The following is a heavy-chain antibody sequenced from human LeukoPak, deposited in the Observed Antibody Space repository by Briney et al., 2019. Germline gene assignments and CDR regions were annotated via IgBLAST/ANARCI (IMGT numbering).Heavy chain of an antibody. D-gene: IGHD3-3*01. Sequence: GGSLRLSCAASGFTFSSYSMNWVRQAPGKGLEWVSGISGSGSSTYYADSVKGRFTISRDNFKNTLYLQMNSLRAEDTAVYYCAKDFWSGYFYFDYWGQGILVTVSS. CDR3: AKDFWSGYFYFDY. J-gene: IGHJ4*02. CDR2: ISGSGSST. V-gene: IGHV3-23*01. CDR1: GFTFSSYS.